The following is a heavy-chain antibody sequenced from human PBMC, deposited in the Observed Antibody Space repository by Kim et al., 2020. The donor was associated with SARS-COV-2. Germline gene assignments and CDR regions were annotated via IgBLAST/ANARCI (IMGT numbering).Heavy chain of an antibody. J-gene: IGHJ4*02. CDR2: ISYDGSNK. CDR3: ARGYGGSYYYFDY. V-gene: IGHV3-30*04. D-gene: IGHD1-26*01. Sequence: GRSLRLSCAASGFTFSSYAMHWVRQAPGKGLEWVAVISYDGSNKYYADSVKGRFTISRDNSKNTLYLQMNSLRAEDTAVYYCARGYGGSYYYFDYWGQG. CDR1: GFTFSSYA.